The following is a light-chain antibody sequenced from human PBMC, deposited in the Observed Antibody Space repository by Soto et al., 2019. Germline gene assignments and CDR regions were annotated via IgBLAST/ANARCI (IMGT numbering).Light chain of an antibody. V-gene: IGKV1-9*01. CDR3: QQLNNYPLT. J-gene: IGKJ4*01. CDR2: SAS. CDR1: QDIGNF. Sequence: DIQLTQSPSFVSASVGDRVTITCRASQDIGNFLAWYQQKPGKAPKLLIYSASTLQSGVQSRFSGSGSAAEFSLTISSLQPEDFAAYFCQQLNNYPLTFGGGTKVEI.